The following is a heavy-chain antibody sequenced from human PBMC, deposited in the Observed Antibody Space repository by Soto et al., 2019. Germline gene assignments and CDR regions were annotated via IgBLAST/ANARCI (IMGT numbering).Heavy chain of an antibody. D-gene: IGHD1-20*01. Sequence: QVQLVQSGAEVKKPGASVKVSCKASGYTFTGYYMHWVRQPPGQGLEWMGWINPNSGGINYEQKFQGWVTMTRDTSISTAYMELSRLRSDDTAVYYCASDISHDAFDIWGQGTMVTVSS. J-gene: IGHJ3*02. CDR1: GYTFTGYY. CDR3: ASDISHDAFDI. CDR2: INPNSGGI. V-gene: IGHV1-2*04.